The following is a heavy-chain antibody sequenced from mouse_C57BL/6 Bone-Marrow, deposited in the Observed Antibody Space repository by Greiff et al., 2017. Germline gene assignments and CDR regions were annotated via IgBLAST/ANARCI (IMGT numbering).Heavy chain of an antibody. Sequence: EVNLVESGGGLVKPGGSLKLSCAASGFTFSSYAMSWVRQTPEKRLEWVATISDGGSYTYYPDNVKGRFTISRDNAKNNLYLQMSHLKSEDTAMYYCARRENPYFDYWGQGTTLTVSS. CDR3: ARRENPYFDY. J-gene: IGHJ2*01. V-gene: IGHV5-4*03. CDR1: GFTFSSYA. CDR2: ISDGGSYT.